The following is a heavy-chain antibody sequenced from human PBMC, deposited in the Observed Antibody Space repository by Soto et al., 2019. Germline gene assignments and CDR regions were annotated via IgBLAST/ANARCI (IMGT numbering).Heavy chain of an antibody. CDR1: GHTFTTYG. Sequence: QVQLVQSGAEGKKPGASVKVSCKASGHTFTTYGFTWVRQAPGQGLEWMGWISAYNGYTNYAQNLQGRVTMTTDTTTSTAYMELRSLRSDDTAVYYCAAGSGSYVQLDYWGQGTLVTVSS. CDR2: ISAYNGYT. V-gene: IGHV1-18*01. CDR3: AAGSGSYVQLDY. D-gene: IGHD1-26*01. J-gene: IGHJ4*02.